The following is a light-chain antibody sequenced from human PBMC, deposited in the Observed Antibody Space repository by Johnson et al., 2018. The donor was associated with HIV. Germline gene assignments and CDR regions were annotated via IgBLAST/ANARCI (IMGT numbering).Light chain of an antibody. V-gene: IGLV1-51*01. CDR2: DNN. CDR3: GTWDTSLGAQYV. CDR1: NSNIGNNY. J-gene: IGLJ1*01. Sequence: QSVLTQPPSVSAAPGQKVTISCSGSNSNIGNNYVSWYQQVPGTAPKLLIYDNNKRPSGIPDRFSDSQSGTPATLAITGLQTGDEADYYCGTWDTSLGAQYVFGSGTKVTVL.